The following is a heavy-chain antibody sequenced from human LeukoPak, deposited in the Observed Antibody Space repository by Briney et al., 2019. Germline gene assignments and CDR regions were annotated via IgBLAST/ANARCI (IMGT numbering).Heavy chain of an antibody. V-gene: IGHV3-21*01. CDR3: ARGGSPNYYYYYMDV. Sequence: GGSLRLSCAASGFTFSSYSMSWVRQAPGKGLVWFSSISSSSSYIYYADSVKGRFTISRDNAKNSLYLQMNSLRAEDTAVYYCARGGSPNYYYYYMDVWGKGTTVTVSS. D-gene: IGHD6-19*01. J-gene: IGHJ6*03. CDR1: GFTFSSYS. CDR2: ISSSSSYI.